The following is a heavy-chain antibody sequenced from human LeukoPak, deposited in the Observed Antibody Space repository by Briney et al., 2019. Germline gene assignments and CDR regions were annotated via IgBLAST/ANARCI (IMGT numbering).Heavy chain of an antibody. CDR3: AKIEMATIRYFDY. CDR2: INTDGSST. D-gene: IGHD5-24*01. Sequence: GGSLRLSCAASGFTFSRYWMHWVRQAPGKGLVWVSRINTDGSSTSYADSVKGRFTISRDNAKNTLYLQMNSLRAEDTAVYYCAKIEMATIRYFDYWGQGTLVTVSS. V-gene: IGHV3-74*01. J-gene: IGHJ4*02. CDR1: GFTFSRYW.